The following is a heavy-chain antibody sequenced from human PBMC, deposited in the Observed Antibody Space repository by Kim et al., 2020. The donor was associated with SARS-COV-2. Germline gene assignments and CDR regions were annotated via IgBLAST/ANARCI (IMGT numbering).Heavy chain of an antibody. V-gene: IGHV1-3*01. CDR3: VRESAISVTTIFDY. D-gene: IGHD4-17*01. Sequence: ASVKVSCRASGYTFSDYAMHWVRQAPGQRPEWMGWINADNTNTKYSQKFQGRVTITRDTSASTAYMELSRLRSEDTAVYYCVRESAISVTTIFDYWGQGTLVTVSS. J-gene: IGHJ4*02. CDR1: GYTFSDYA. CDR2: INADNTNT.